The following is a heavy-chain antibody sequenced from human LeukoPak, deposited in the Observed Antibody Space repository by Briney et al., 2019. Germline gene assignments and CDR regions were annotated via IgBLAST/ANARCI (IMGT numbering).Heavy chain of an antibody. CDR1: GFIFSSYS. CDR2: ISSSSSYI. CDR3: ARDPLESGYSYYFDY. Sequence: GGSLRLSCAASGFIFSSYSMNWVRQAPGKGLEWVSSISSSSSYIYYADSVKGRFTISRDNAKNSLYLQMNSLRAEDTAVYYCARDPLESGYSYYFDYWGQGTLVTVSS. D-gene: IGHD3-22*01. J-gene: IGHJ4*02. V-gene: IGHV3-21*01.